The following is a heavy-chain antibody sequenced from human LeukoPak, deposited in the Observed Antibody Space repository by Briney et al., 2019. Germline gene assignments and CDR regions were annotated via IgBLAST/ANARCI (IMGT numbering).Heavy chain of an antibody. J-gene: IGHJ4*02. D-gene: IGHD6-13*01. CDR3: ASGRQLGY. CDR1: GFTFSNYW. V-gene: IGHV3-7*01. Sequence: GGSLRLSCAASGFTFSNYWMSWVRQAPGKGLEWVANIKQDGSEKYYVDSVKGRFTISRDNDKNSLYLRMNSLRAEDAAVYYCASGRQLGYWGQGTLVTVSS. CDR2: IKQDGSEK.